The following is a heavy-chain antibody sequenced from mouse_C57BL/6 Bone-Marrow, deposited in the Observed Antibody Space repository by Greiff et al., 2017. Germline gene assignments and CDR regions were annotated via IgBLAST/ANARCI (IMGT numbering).Heavy chain of an antibody. Sequence: EFQLQQSEPKLLNPGASVKISSKASVYSFPASNITWLKQSNGRSLEWIGVINPNYGTTSSNQKFKGKATLTVDQSSSTAYMQLNSLTSEDSAVYYCAREIYYVTGVFDYWGQGTTLTVSS. D-gene: IGHD2-1*01. V-gene: IGHV1-39*01. J-gene: IGHJ2*01. CDR2: INPNYGTT. CDR1: VYSFPASN. CDR3: AREIYYVTGVFDY.